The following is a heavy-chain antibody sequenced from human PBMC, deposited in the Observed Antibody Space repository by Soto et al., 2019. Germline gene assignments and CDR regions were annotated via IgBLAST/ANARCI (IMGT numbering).Heavy chain of an antibody. CDR2: ISYDGSNK. V-gene: IGHV3-30*18. CDR1: GFTFSSYG. Sequence: QVQLVESGGGVVQPGRSLRLSCAASGFTFSSYGMHWVRQAPGKGLEWVAVISYDGSNKYYADSVKGRFTISRDNSKNTLYLQMNSLRAEDTAVYYCAKDLAGYCSGGSCPDYYGMDVWGQGTTVTVSS. CDR3: AKDLAGYCSGGSCPDYYGMDV. J-gene: IGHJ6*02. D-gene: IGHD2-15*01.